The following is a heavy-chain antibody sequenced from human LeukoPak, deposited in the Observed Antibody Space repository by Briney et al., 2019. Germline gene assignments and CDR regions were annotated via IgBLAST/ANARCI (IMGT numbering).Heavy chain of an antibody. V-gene: IGHV4-61*01. J-gene: IGHJ3*02. CDR3: ARDWGGI. D-gene: IGHD7-27*01. CDR1: GGSFSSNTYY. Sequence: SETLSLTCTVSGGSFSSNTYYWSWLRQPPGKGLESIGYMYYSGITNYNSSLKSRATMSGDTSKNQFSLKLSTVTAADTAVYYCARDWGGIWGQGTMVTVSS. CDR2: MYYSGIT.